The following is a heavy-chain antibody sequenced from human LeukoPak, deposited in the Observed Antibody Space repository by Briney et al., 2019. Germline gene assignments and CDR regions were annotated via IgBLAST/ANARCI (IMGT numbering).Heavy chain of an antibody. J-gene: IGHJ6*02. V-gene: IGHV3-74*01. CDR2: INSDGSST. Sequence: GGSLRLSCAASGFTFSSYWMHWVRHAPGKGLVWVSRINSDGSSTSYADSVKGRFTISRDNAKNTLYLQMNSLRAEDTAVYYCARAGGQFSSSDGYYYYGMDVWGQGTTVTVSS. CDR1: GFTFSSYW. CDR3: ARAGGQFSSSDGYYYYGMDV. D-gene: IGHD6-6*01.